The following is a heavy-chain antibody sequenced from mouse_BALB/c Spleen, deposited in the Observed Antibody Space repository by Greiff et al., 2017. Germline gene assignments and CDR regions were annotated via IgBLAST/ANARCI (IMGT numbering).Heavy chain of an antibody. Sequence: EVKVEESGGGLVKPGGSLKLSCAASGFAFSSYDMSWVRQTPGKRLEWVAYISSGGGSTYYPDTVKGRFTISRDNAKNTLYLQMSSLKSEDTAMYYCASCYGNSDYWGQGTTLTVSS. J-gene: IGHJ2*01. CDR2: ISSGGGST. CDR3: ASCYGNSDY. CDR1: GFAFSSYD. V-gene: IGHV5-12-1*01. D-gene: IGHD2-1*01.